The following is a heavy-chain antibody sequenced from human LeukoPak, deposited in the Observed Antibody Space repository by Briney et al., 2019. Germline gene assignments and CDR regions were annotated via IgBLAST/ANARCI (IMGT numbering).Heavy chain of an antibody. CDR3: ARDLRDYVWGKSNWFDP. Sequence: PSETLSLTCTISGGSISSSNHCWGWIRQPPGKGLEWIGSIYYSGSTYYNPSLKSRVTISVDTSKNQFSLKLSSVTAADTAVYYCARDLRDYVWGKSNWFDPWGQGTLVTVSS. D-gene: IGHD3-16*01. J-gene: IGHJ5*02. CDR2: IYYSGST. V-gene: IGHV4-39*07. CDR1: GGSISSSNHC.